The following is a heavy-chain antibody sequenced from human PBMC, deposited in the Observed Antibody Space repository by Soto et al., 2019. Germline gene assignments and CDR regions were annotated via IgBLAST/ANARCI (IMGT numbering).Heavy chain of an antibody. CDR1: GYTLTELS. D-gene: IGHD6-6*01. Sequence: ASVKVSCKVSGYTLTELSMHWVRQAPGKGLEWMGGFDPEDGETIYAQKFQGRVTMTEDTSTDTAYMELSSLRSDDTAVYYCAGEQGGIAARPSYYYYYYMDVWGKGTTVTVSS. V-gene: IGHV1-24*01. J-gene: IGHJ6*03. CDR2: FDPEDGET. CDR3: AGEQGGIAARPSYYYYYYMDV.